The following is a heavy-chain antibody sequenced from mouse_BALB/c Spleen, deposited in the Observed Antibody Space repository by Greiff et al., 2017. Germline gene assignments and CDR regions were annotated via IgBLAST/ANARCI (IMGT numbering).Heavy chain of an antibody. J-gene: IGHJ4*01. CDR2: ISDGGSYT. V-gene: IGHV5-4*02. CDR3: ARGLLWYAMDY. D-gene: IGHD2-10*01. CDR1: GFTFSDYY. Sequence: EVKLMESGGGLVKPGGSLKLSCAASGFTFSDYYMYWVRQTPEKRLEWVATISDGGSYTYYPDSVKGRFTISRDNAKINLYLQMSSLKSEDTAMYYCARGLLWYAMDYWGQGTSVTVSS.